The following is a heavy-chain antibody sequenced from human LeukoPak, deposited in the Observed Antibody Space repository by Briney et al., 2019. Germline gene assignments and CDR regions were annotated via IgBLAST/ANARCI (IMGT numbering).Heavy chain of an antibody. Sequence: SETPSLTCTVSGGSISSSSYYWGWIRQPPGKGLEWIGSIYYSGSTYYNPSLKSRVTISVDTSKNQFSLKLSSVTAADTAVYYCARAPVDYGDLKRAFDIWGQGTMVTVSS. CDR3: ARAPVDYGDLKRAFDI. D-gene: IGHD4-17*01. V-gene: IGHV4-39*07. CDR2: IYYSGST. J-gene: IGHJ3*02. CDR1: GGSISSSSYY.